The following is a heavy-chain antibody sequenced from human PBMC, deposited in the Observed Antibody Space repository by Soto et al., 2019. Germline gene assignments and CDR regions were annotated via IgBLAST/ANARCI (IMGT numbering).Heavy chain of an antibody. CDR3: SREGGRIAGNHYNGMDV. J-gene: IGHJ6*02. Sequence: QVQRVQSGAEMKKPGSSVKVSCKASGGTFSSYAISWVRQAPGQGLEWMGGILPIFGTANYAQRFQGRVTITADESTSTAYMDLSSLRSEDTAVYYCSREGGRIAGNHYNGMDVWGQGTTVTVSS. D-gene: IGHD6-13*01. V-gene: IGHV1-69*01. CDR1: GGTFSSYA. CDR2: ILPIFGTA.